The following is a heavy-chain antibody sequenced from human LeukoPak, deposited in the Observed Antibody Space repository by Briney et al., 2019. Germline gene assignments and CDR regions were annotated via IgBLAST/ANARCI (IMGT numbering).Heavy chain of an antibody. CDR1: GYSFANYW. Sequence: KVGESLKISCKGSGYSFANYWIGWVRQMPGKGLEWMGIIYPGDSDTRYSPSFQGQVTTSADKSISTAYLQWSTLKASDTAMYYCARRGPNAPFDYWGQGTLVTVSS. CDR2: IYPGDSDT. D-gene: IGHD2-8*01. V-gene: IGHV5-51*01. J-gene: IGHJ4*02. CDR3: ARRGPNAPFDY.